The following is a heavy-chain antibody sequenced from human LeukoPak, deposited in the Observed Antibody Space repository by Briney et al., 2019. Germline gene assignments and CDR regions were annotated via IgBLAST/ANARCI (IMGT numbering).Heavy chain of an antibody. Sequence: GGPLRLSCAASGFTFSSYEMNWVRQAPGKGLKWVSYISSSGSTIYYADSVKGRFTISRDNAKNSLYLQMNSLRAEDTAVYYCARGGEVYYYDSSGFVFDYWGQGTLVTVSS. J-gene: IGHJ4*02. CDR3: ARGGEVYYYDSSGFVFDY. D-gene: IGHD3-22*01. V-gene: IGHV3-48*03. CDR1: GFTFSSYE. CDR2: ISSSGSTI.